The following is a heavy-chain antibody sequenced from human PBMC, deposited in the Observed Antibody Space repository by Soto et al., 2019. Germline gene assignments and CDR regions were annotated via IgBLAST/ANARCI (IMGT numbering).Heavy chain of an antibody. Sequence: QVQLVESGGGVVQPGRSQRLSCTASGFTFSSYGMHWVRQAPGKGLEWVAFIWHDGSNSYYVDSVKGRFTISRDNSKKTLYMQMNSLRAEDTAVYYCAKPSYDYWSGYYHPFDYWGQGTLVTVSS. CDR3: AKPSYDYWSGYYHPFDY. CDR1: GFTFSSYG. J-gene: IGHJ4*02. D-gene: IGHD3-3*01. CDR2: IWHDGSNS. V-gene: IGHV3-33*06.